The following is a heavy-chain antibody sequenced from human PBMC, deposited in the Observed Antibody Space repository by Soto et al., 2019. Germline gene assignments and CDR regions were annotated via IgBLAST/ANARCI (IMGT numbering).Heavy chain of an antibody. Sequence: SETLSLTCAVSGGSFSGYFWSWIRQSPGKGLAWIGEINDSGSAKYTPSLKSRVTISLDTSKNQFSLTLRSVTAADTAVYYCARARVAFFFDYWGHGTLVTVSS. D-gene: IGHD3-3*01. CDR3: ARARVAFFFDY. V-gene: IGHV4-34*01. CDR1: GGSFSGYF. CDR2: INDSGSA. J-gene: IGHJ4*01.